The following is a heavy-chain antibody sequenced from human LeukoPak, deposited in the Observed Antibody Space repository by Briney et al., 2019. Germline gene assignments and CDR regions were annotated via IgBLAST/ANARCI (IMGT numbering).Heavy chain of an antibody. V-gene: IGHV5-51*01. CDR2: IFPGDSDT. D-gene: IGHD6-13*01. J-gene: IGHJ4*02. Sequence: GESLKISCKGSGCSFTSYWIGWVRPMPGKGLEWMGFIFPGDSDTRYTPSFQGHVSFSVDKSMKTAYMQFNSLKSSDTAMYYCARRPDTGAAADYTLDIWGQGTLVTVSS. CDR3: ARRPDTGAAADYTLDI. CDR1: GCSFTSYW.